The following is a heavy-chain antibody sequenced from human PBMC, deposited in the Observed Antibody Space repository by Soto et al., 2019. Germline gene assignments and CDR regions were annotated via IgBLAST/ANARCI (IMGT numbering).Heavy chain of an antibody. V-gene: IGHV3-30*18. J-gene: IGHJ6*02. Sequence: QVQLVESGGGMVQPGRSLRLSCAASGFTFSNYGMHWVRQAPGKGLEWVAVISYDGGEKYYADSVKGRFTISRDNSKNTLYLQMNSLRAEDTTVYYCAKVTGYCSSSSCRRDYVYYYGMDVWGQGTTVTVSS. CDR2: ISYDGGEK. CDR3: AKVTGYCSSSSCRRDYVYYYGMDV. CDR1: GFTFSNYG. D-gene: IGHD2-2*01.